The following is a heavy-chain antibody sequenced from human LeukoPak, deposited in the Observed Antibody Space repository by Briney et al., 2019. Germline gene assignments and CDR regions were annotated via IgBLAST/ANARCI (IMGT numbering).Heavy chain of an antibody. V-gene: IGHV3-74*01. CDR3: AREGQWLASDY. CDR1: GFTFSSYW. CDR2: IRRDGSST. J-gene: IGHJ4*02. Sequence: GGSLRLSCAASGFTFSSYWMHWVRQAPGKGLVWVPRIRRDGSSTTYADYVKGRFTISRDNAKNTLYLQMNSLRVEDTAVYYCAREGQWLASDYWGQGTLVTVSS. D-gene: IGHD6-19*01.